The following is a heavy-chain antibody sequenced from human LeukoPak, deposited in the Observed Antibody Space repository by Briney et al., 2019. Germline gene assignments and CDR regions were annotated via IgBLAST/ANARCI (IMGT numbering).Heavy chain of an antibody. V-gene: IGHV4-34*01. CDR1: GGSFSGYY. CDR3: ARGSRYCSSTSCRKGPYFDY. J-gene: IGHJ4*02. CDR2: INHSGST. Sequence: SETLSLTCAVYGGSFSGYYWSWIRQPPGKGLEWIGEINHSGSTNYNPSLKSRVTISVDTSKNQFSLKLSSVTAADTAVYYCARGSRYCSSTSCRKGPYFDYWGQGTLVTVSS. D-gene: IGHD2-2*01.